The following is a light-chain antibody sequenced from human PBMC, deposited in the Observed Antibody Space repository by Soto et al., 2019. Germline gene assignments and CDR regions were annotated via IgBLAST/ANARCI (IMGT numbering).Light chain of an antibody. V-gene: IGKV3-15*01. J-gene: IGKJ1*01. Sequence: EIVLTQSPATLSLSPGERATLSCRASQSVSSNLAWYKQKPGQAPRRLIYGASTRATGIPARFSGSGSGTEFTLTISSLQSEDFEVYYCQQYNNWPRTFGQGTKVDIK. CDR1: QSVSSN. CDR2: GAS. CDR3: QQYNNWPRT.